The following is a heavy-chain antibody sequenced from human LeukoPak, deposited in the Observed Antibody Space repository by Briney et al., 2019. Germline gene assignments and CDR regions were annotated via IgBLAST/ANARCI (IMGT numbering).Heavy chain of an antibody. CDR3: AATGVEAADYDAFDV. Sequence: GESLKISCEGSGYTFTNHWIAWVRQMPGKGLEWMGIIYPGGSDTRYSPSFQGQVTISADKSINTAYLQLTNLKASDTAIYYCAATGVEAADYDAFDVWGQGTMITISS. J-gene: IGHJ3*01. CDR1: GYTFTNHW. CDR2: IYPGGSDT. V-gene: IGHV5-51*01. D-gene: IGHD6-13*01.